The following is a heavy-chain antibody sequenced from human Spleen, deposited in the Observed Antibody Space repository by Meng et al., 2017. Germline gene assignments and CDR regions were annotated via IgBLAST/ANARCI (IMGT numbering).Heavy chain of an antibody. J-gene: IGHJ4*02. D-gene: IGHD1-26*01. CDR3: ARAPSGVSDPYHFDY. V-gene: IGHV5-51*01. CDR1: GYSFPSCW. CDR2: IYPGDSDT. Sequence: GESLKISCKGSGYSFPSCWIGWVRQMPGRGLEWMGIIYPGDSDTRYSPSFQGQVTISADKSISTAYLQWSSLKASDSAMYYCARAPSGVSDPYHFDYWGQGTVVTVSS.